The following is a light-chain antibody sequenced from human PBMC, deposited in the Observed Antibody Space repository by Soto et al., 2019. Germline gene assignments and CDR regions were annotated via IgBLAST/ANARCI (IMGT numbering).Light chain of an antibody. CDR2: DAS. CDR1: QGIGST. V-gene: IGKV3-15*01. Sequence: EIVMTQSPAALSVSPGEGATLSCRASQGIGSTLAWYQQNPGQTPRLLIYDASTKAAGVPARVSGSGSGTDVTLTICSLQSEDFAIYYCQHYANGPLTFGGGTKVESK. CDR3: QHYANGPLT. J-gene: IGKJ4*01.